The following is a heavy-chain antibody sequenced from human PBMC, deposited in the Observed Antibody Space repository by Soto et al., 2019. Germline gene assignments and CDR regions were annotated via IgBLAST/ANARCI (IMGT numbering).Heavy chain of an antibody. CDR2: IYPSGSI. V-gene: IGHV4-4*07. J-gene: IGHJ6*02. CDR1: GGSIISQD. Sequence: SETLSLTCTVSGGSIISQDWTWIRQRAGKGLEWIGRIYPSGSINYNPSLRSRVNMSVDTSKNQFFLNLKSVTAADTAVYYCSRIAWELGLYYGMDVWGQGTTVTVSS. D-gene: IGHD7-27*01. CDR3: SRIAWELGLYYGMDV.